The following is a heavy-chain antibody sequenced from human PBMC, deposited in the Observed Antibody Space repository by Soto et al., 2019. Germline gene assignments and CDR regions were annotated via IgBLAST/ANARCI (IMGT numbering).Heavy chain of an antibody. Sequence: SETLSLTCAVYGGSFSGYYWSWIRQPPGKGLEWIGEINHSGSTNYNPSLKSRVAISVDTSKNQFSLKLSSVTAADTAVYYCARSDYDFWSGYSSFDYWGQGTLVTVSS. V-gene: IGHV4-34*01. CDR1: GGSFSGYY. D-gene: IGHD3-3*01. CDR3: ARSDYDFWSGYSSFDY. J-gene: IGHJ4*02. CDR2: INHSGST.